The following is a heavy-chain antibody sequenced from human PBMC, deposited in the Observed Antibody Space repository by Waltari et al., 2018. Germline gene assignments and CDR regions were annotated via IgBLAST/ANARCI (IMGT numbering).Heavy chain of an antibody. Sequence: EVQLLESGGGLVQPGGSLRLSCAASGFTFSAYTMPWVRHTPWTGLEWVASIYVTANNAYYADSGKGRFTLSRDNSKNTLDLQMNSLRAEDTAVYYCAKGSSGGLRPGIDYWGQGTLVTVSS. V-gene: IGHV3-23*05. J-gene: IGHJ4*02. CDR3: AKGSSGGLRPGIDY. D-gene: IGHD2-15*01. CDR2: IYVTANNA. CDR1: GFTFSAYT.